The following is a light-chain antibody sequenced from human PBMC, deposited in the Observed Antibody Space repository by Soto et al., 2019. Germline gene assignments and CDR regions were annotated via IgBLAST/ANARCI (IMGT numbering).Light chain of an antibody. CDR3: SSAIGGRAWV. V-gene: IGLV2-23*02. CDR2: EVN. J-gene: IGLJ3*02. CDR1: SSDVGSYDR. Sequence: QSALTQPASVSGSPGQWITISCTGCSSDVGSYDRVSWYQQYPGKAPTLMIYEVNKRPSGISNRFSGSKSGNTASLTISGLDAEDGAHYYCSSAIGGRAWVFGGGTKLTVL.